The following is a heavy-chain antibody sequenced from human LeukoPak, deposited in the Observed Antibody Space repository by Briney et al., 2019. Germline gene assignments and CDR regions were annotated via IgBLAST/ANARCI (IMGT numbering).Heavy chain of an antibody. CDR1: GGSISSYY. Sequence: SETLSLTCTVSGGSISSYYWSWIRQPPGKGLEWIGYIYYSGSTNYNPSLKSRVTISVDTSKNQFSLKLSSVTAADTAVYYCARQRFRDVDTAMFDYWGQGTLVTVSS. CDR3: ARQRFRDVDTAMFDY. J-gene: IGHJ4*02. D-gene: IGHD5-18*01. V-gene: IGHV4-59*08. CDR2: IYYSGST.